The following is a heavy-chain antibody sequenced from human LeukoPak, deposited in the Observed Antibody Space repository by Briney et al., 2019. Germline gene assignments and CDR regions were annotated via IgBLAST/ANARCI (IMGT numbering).Heavy chain of an antibody. CDR3: ASDRIEVDAFDI. D-gene: IGHD2-15*01. CDR2: MNQSGST. Sequence: SETLSLTCAVYGGSFSGYYWSWIRQPPGKGLQWIGEMNQSGSTNYNPSLKSRVTISVDTSKNQFSLKLSSVTAADTAVYYCASDRIEVDAFDIWGQGTMVTVSS. V-gene: IGHV4-34*01. J-gene: IGHJ3*02. CDR1: GGSFSGYY.